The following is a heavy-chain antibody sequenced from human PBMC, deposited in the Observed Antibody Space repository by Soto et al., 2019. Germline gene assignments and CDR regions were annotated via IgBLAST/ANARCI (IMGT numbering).Heavy chain of an antibody. CDR2: ISGSAGLT. J-gene: IGHJ4*02. CDR1: GFTFSSHA. V-gene: IGHV3-23*01. D-gene: IGHD2-15*01. Sequence: GGSLRLSCTASGFTFSSHAMSWVRQAPGKQLEWVSAISGSAGLTFYADSVKGRFTISRDNSKNTLYLQMNSLRAEDTAVYYCAKDWVSGSSPYWGQGTRVTVSS. CDR3: AKDWVSGSSPY.